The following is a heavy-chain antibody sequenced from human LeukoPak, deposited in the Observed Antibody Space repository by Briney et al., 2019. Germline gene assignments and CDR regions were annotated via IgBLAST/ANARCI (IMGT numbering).Heavy chain of an antibody. CDR3: AKAKAKSGSYYFDY. Sequence: PGGSLRLSCAASGLTFNNYAMNWVRQAPGKGLEGVSAISGSGDRIYYADSVKGRFTISRDNSKNTLYLQMSTMRGEDTAVYFCAKAKAKSGSYYFDYWGQGTLVTVSS. CDR2: ISGSGDRI. CDR1: GLTFNNYA. D-gene: IGHD1-26*01. V-gene: IGHV3-23*01. J-gene: IGHJ4*02.